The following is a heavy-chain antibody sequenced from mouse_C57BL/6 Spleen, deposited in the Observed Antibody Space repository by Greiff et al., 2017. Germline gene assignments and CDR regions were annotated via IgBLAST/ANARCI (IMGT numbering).Heavy chain of an antibody. CDR3: ARWRLPHYYAMDY. D-gene: IGHD2-2*01. J-gene: IGHJ4*01. CDR2: IYPGDGDT. V-gene: IGHV1-80*01. CDR1: GYAFSSYW. Sequence: VQLQQSGAELVKPGASVKISCKASGYAFSSYWMNWVKQRPGKGLEWIGQIYPGDGDTNYNGKFKGKATLTADKSSSTAYMQLISLTSEDSAVYFCARWRLPHYYAMDYWGQGTSVTVSS.